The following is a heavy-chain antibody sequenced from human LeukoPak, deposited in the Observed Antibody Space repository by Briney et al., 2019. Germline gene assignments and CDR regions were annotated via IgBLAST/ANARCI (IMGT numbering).Heavy chain of an antibody. CDR1: GFTFSSYG. D-gene: IGHD6-19*01. CDR3: ARAQWLVSTRYYFDY. CDR2: ISGSGGST. J-gene: IGHJ4*02. V-gene: IGHV3-23*01. Sequence: GGSLRLSCAASGFTFSSYGMSWVRQAPGKGLEWVSAISGSGGSTYYADSVKGRFTISRDNSKNTLYLQMNSLRAEDTAVYYCARAQWLVSTRYYFDYWGQGTLVTVSS.